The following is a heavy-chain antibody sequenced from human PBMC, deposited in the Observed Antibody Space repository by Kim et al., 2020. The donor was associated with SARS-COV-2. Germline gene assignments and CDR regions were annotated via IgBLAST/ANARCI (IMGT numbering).Heavy chain of an antibody. Sequence: ASVKVSCKASGYTFTSYYMHWVRQAPGQGLEWMGIINPSGGSTSYAQKFQGRVTMTRDTSTSTVYMELSSLRSEDTAVYYCARDGAVCSSTSCYTFDPWGQGTLVTVSS. CDR2: INPSGGST. CDR1: GYTFTSYY. J-gene: IGHJ5*02. D-gene: IGHD2-2*02. V-gene: IGHV1-46*01. CDR3: ARDGAVCSSTSCYTFDP.